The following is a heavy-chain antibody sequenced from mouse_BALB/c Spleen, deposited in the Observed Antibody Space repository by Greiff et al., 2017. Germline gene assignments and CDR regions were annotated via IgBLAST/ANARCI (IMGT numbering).Heavy chain of an antibody. J-gene: IGHJ3*01. CDR2: IWAGGST. V-gene: IGHV2-9*02. D-gene: IGHD2-1*01. Sequence: QVQLKESGPGLVAPSQSLSITCTVSGFSLTSYGVHWVRQPPGKGLEWLGVIWAGGSTNYNSALMFRLSISKDNSKSQVFLKMNSLQTDDTAMYYCARDNGNYVRAYWGQGTLVTVSA. CDR3: ARDNGNYVRAY. CDR1: GFSLTSYG.